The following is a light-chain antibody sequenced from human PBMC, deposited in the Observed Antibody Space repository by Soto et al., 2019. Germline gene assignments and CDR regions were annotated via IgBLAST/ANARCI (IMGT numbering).Light chain of an antibody. J-gene: IGLJ2*01. Sequence: QSALTQPASVSGSPGQSITISCTGSSSDVGGYNYVSWYQQYPGKAPQVLIYEVSNRPSGVSNRFSGSKSGNTASLTISGLQADDEADYYCSSYTSSHTWVSGGGTKLTVL. CDR2: EVS. CDR1: SSDVGGYNY. V-gene: IGLV2-14*01. CDR3: SSYTSSHTWV.